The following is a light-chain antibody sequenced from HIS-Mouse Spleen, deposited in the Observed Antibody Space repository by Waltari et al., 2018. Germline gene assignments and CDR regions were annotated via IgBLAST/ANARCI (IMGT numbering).Light chain of an antibody. CDR1: SSDVGGYTY. CDR3: SSYAGSNNLV. CDR2: EVS. J-gene: IGLJ2*01. Sequence: QSALTQPPSASGSPGRSVTIPCTGTSSDVGGYTYVSWYQQHPGKAPKLMIYEVSKRPSGVPDRFSGSKSGNTASLTVSGLQAEGEADYYCSSYAGSNNLVFGGGTKLTVL. V-gene: IGLV2-8*01.